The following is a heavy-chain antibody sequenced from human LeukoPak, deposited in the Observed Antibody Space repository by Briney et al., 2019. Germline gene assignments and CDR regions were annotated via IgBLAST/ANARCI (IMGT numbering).Heavy chain of an antibody. D-gene: IGHD6-13*01. CDR3: ARAYSPTSWGLAAADYYYMDV. Sequence: ASVKVSCKASGYTFTGYYMHWVRQAPGHGLERMGCINPNSGGTNYAQKFQGRVTMTRDTSISTAYMELNRLTSDDTAVYYCARAYSPTSWGLAAADYYYMDVWGKGTTVTVSS. CDR2: INPNSGGT. V-gene: IGHV1-2*02. J-gene: IGHJ6*03. CDR1: GYTFTGYY.